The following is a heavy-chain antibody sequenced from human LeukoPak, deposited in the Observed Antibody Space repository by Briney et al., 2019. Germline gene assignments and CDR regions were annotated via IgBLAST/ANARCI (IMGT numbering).Heavy chain of an antibody. J-gene: IGHJ4*02. CDR1: GFAFSTYA. CDR2: ISYDGSNK. V-gene: IGHV3-30-3*01. D-gene: IGHD4-17*01. Sequence: GGSLRLSCAASGFAFSTYAMSWVRQAPGKGLEWVAVISYDGSNKYYADSVKGRFTISRDNSKSTLYLQMNSLRAEDTAVYYCARDKIDYALDYWGQGTLVTVSS. CDR3: ARDKIDYALDY.